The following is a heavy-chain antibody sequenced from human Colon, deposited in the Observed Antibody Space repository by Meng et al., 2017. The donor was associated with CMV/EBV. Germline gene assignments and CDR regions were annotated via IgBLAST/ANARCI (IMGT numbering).Heavy chain of an antibody. CDR3: ARECYYGSGSLAVDS. D-gene: IGHD3-10*01. CDR1: GGSISRSSYY. V-gene: IGHV4-39*07. CDR2: IYYSGST. Sequence: SETLSLTCSVSGGSISRSSYYWDWIRQPPGKGLEWIGSIYYSGSTYYNPSLKSRVTISVDTSKNQFSLNLGSVTAADTAVYYCARECYYGSGSLAVDSWGQGTLVTVSS. J-gene: IGHJ4*02.